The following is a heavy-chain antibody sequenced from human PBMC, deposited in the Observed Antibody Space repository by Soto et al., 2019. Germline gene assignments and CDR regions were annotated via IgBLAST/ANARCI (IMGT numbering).Heavy chain of an antibody. CDR2: TSVTGAM. CDR3: ARGRADSAASSLCRRMDV. J-gene: IGHJ6*02. Sequence: QVQLQESGPGLVKPSETLSLLCFVSGEAVGSGQSYWNWIRQAPGKVLESIGHTSVTGAMKYSASPRRRIALSADTSQSQIARTLTPVPAADAATYFRARGRADSAASSLCRRMDVWGQRTTVNVAS. V-gene: IGHV4-61*01. D-gene: IGHD2-2*01. CDR1: GEAVGSGQSY.